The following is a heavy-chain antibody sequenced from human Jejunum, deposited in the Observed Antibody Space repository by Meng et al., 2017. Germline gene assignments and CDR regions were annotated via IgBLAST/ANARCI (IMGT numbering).Heavy chain of an antibody. V-gene: IGHV2-5*02. CDR2: IYWDDDK. Sequence: ITFQESGPTRVKPTQTLALTCTFSGFSLSTSGVGVCWIRQPPGEALDYLALIYWDDDKRYNPSLKNRLTIAKDTSKNQVVLTMTNVDPVDTATYFCAHRLGPSGHSWDVGYFDFWGQGALVTVSS. J-gene: IGHJ4*02. D-gene: IGHD6-13*01. CDR1: GFSLSTSGVG. CDR3: AHRLGPSGHSWDVGYFDF.